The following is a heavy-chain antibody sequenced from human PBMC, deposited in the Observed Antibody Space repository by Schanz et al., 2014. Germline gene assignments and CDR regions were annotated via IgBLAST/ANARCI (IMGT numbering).Heavy chain of an antibody. Sequence: QVRLVESGGGVVQPGRSLRLSCAASGFTFSNFGMYWVRQAPGKGLEWVAFTLNDGRQTYTADSVKGRFTISKDNSKNTLYLQMNSLRAEDTAVYYCAKGSMAARPLLPTDYYFYGTDIWGQGTTVTVSS. CDR2: TLNDGRQT. D-gene: IGHD6-6*01. CDR3: AKGSMAARPLLPTDYYFYGTDI. CDR1: GFTFSNFG. V-gene: IGHV3-30*02. J-gene: IGHJ6*02.